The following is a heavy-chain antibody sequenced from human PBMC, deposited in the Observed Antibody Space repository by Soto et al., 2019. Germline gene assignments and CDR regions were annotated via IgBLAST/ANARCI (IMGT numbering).Heavy chain of an antibody. CDR2: INAGNGNT. J-gene: IGHJ4*02. CDR1: GYTFTNYA. Sequence: QVQLVQSGAEVKKPGASVKVSCKASGYTFTNYAMHWVRQAPGQRLEWMGWINAGNGNTKYSQKFQDRVTITRDTSASTADMELSSLTSEDTAVYYCARDSHGCDYWGQGTLVTVSS. D-gene: IGHD6-19*01. V-gene: IGHV1-3*01. CDR3: ARDSHGCDY.